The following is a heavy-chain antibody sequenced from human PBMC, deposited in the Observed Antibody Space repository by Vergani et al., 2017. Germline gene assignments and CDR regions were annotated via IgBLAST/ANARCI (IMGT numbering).Heavy chain of an antibody. V-gene: IGHV4-34*01. D-gene: IGHD5-24*01. CDR2: INHSGST. CDR1: GGSFSGYY. J-gene: IGHJ4*02. Sequence: QVQLQQWGAGLLKPSETLSLTCAVYGGSFSGYYWSWIRQPPGKGLEWIGEINHSGSTNYNPSLKSRVTISVDTSKNQFSLKLSSVTAADTAVYYCAGLIAISNGRVNYWGQGTLVTVSS. CDR3: AGLIAISNGRVNY.